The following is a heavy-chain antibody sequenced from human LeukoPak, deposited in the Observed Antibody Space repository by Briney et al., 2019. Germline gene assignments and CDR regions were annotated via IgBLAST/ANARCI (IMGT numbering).Heavy chain of an antibody. CDR1: GFTISNYA. CDR3: ARDYSLTY. J-gene: IGHJ4*02. D-gene: IGHD3-9*01. V-gene: IGHV3-48*01. CDR2: ISSSGTAI. Sequence: GGSLRLSCAGSGFTISNYAMNWVRQAPGKGLEWVSHISSSGTAIYYADSVKGRFTISRDNAKNSLYLQMNSLRAEDTAVYYCARDYSLTYWGQGTRVTVSS.